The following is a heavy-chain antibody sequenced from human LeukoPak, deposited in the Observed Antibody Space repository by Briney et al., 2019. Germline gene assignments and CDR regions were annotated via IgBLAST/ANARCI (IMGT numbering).Heavy chain of an antibody. CDR1: GFTFSSYS. D-gene: IGHD6-6*01. CDR2: ISSSSSYI. CDR3: ARVHPMYSSSSGIDY. Sequence: PGGSLRLSCAASGFTFSSYSMNWVRQAPGKGLEWVSSISSSSSYIYYADSVKGRFTISRDNAKNSLYLQMNGLRAEDTAVYYCARVHPMYSSSSGIDYWGQGTLVTVSS. V-gene: IGHV3-21*01. J-gene: IGHJ4*02.